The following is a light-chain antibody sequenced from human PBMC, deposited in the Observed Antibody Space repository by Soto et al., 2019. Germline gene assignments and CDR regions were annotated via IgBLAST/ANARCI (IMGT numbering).Light chain of an antibody. V-gene: IGKV1-5*03. Sequence: DIQMTQSPSTLSASVGDRVTITCRASQTISSWLAWYQQKPGKAPKLLIYKASSLESGVPSRFSGSGSGTEFNLTISNLQPDDFATYYCQQYNGFPLTFGGGTKVEIK. CDR3: QQYNGFPLT. CDR2: KAS. CDR1: QTISSW. J-gene: IGKJ4*01.